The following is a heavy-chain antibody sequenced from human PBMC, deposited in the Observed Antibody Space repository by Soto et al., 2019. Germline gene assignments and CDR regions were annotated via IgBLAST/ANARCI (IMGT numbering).Heavy chain of an antibody. V-gene: IGHV1-46*01. J-gene: IGHJ6*02. Sequence: QVDLVQSGAEVKKPGASVTISCKASGSAITRYYIHWVRQAPGRGSEWMGIINPGGGSASYAQKFQDRVTIDKDTSTGTVYMDLRSLRTEDTAVYYCARDTSGWSLNGLDVWGQGTTVNVSS. CDR1: GSAITRYY. CDR2: INPGGGSA. D-gene: IGHD6-19*01. CDR3: ARDTSGWSLNGLDV.